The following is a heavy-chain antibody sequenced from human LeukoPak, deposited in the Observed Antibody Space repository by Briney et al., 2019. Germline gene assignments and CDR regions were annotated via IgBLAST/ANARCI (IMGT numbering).Heavy chain of an antibody. J-gene: IGHJ3*01. Sequence: GGSLRLSCAASGFSFSAYGMHWVRQAPGKGLEWVSSISRSSGRIYHADSVKGRFTISRDNARNTLSLQMKSLRAEDTAVHYCAHLTMASPDAFDVWGQGTMVTVSS. D-gene: IGHD4/OR15-4a*01. CDR2: ISRSSGRI. CDR3: AHLTMASPDAFDV. CDR1: GFSFSAYG. V-gene: IGHV3-21*06.